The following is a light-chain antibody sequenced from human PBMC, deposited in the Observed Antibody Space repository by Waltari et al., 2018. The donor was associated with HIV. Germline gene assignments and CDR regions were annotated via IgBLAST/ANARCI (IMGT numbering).Light chain of an antibody. CDR1: ALPKRT. CDR2: KDT. V-gene: IGLV3-25*03. J-gene: IGLJ2*01. Sequence: DLTQPPSVSVPPGQTATITCTGDALPKRTGYRYQKKSGQAPVLLINKDTERLSGIPERFSGSSSGTSLTLTINEVRAEDEAEYYCQSSDSSGVDFVVFGGGTKLTV. CDR3: QSSDSSGVDFVV.